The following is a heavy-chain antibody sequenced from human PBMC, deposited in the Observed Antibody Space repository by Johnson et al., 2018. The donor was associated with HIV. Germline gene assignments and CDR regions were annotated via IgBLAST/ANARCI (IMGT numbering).Heavy chain of an antibody. CDR1: GFTFNNYG. CDR2: IRYDGSNK. CDR3: AKDREIHSSGLYKGSAFDI. J-gene: IGHJ3*02. Sequence: QVQLVESGGGVVRPGGSLRLSCAASGFTFNNYGMHWVRQAPGKGLEWVAFIRYDGSNKNYVDSVKGRLTISRDNSKNTLYLQMNSLRPEDTALYYCAKDREIHSSGLYKGSAFDIWGQGTMVTVSS. D-gene: IGHD6-19*01. V-gene: IGHV3-30*02.